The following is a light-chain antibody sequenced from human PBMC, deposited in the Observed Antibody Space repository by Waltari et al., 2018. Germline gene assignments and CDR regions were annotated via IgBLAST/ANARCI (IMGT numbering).Light chain of an antibody. J-gene: IGLJ3*02. CDR1: SRINVGPYR. Sequence: QAVLTQPASLSASPGASASLTCTLRSRINVGPYRIYWSLHQPGSPTQYLLRYKSDSDKQQGSGVPSRFSGSKDASANAGILLISGLQSEDEADYYCMIWHSSAWVFGGGTKLTVL. CDR3: MIWHSSAWV. CDR2: YKSDSDK. V-gene: IGLV5-45*01.